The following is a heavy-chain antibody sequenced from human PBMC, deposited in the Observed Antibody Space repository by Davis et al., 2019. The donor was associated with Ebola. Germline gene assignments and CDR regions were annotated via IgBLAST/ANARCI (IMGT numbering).Heavy chain of an antibody. CDR1: GFTVSSNY. CDR2: IYSGGST. D-gene: IGHD6-13*01. Sequence: PGGSLRLSCAASGFTVSSNYMSWVRQAPGKGLEWVSVIYSGGSTYYADSVKGRFTISRDNDKNSLSLQMNGLRAEDTAVYYCARGPSTGNSFSYWGQGTLVTVSS. CDR3: ARGPSTGNSFSY. J-gene: IGHJ4*02. V-gene: IGHV3-53*01.